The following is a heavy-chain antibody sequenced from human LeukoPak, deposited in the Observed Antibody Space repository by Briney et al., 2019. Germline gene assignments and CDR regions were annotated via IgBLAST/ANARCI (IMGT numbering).Heavy chain of an antibody. Sequence: PLETLSLTCAVYGGSFSGYYWSWIRQPPGKGLEWIGEINHSGSTNYNPSLKSRVTISVDTSKNQFSLKLSSVTAADTAVYYCAKKDYYYMDVWGTGTTVTVSS. CDR3: AKKDYYYMDV. CDR2: INHSGST. V-gene: IGHV4-34*01. J-gene: IGHJ6*03. CDR1: GGSFSGYY.